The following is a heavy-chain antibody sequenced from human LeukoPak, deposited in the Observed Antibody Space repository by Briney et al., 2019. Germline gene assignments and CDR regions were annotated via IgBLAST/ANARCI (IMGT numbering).Heavy chain of an antibody. CDR2: IDPHSGGT. D-gene: IGHD2-8*02. J-gene: IGHJ5*01. V-gene: IGHV1-2*02. CDR1: GYTFTGYY. Sequence: ASVKVSCKASGYTFTGYYIQWVRQAPGQGLEWMGWIDPHSGGTKYARKFQGRLSMTRDTSISTAYMQVSSLRAEDTALYYCARDPRDTGGAYDSWGQGTLLTVSS. CDR3: ARDPRDTGGAYDS.